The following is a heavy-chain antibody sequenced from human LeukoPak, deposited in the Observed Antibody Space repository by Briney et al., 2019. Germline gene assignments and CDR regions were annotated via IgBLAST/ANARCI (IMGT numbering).Heavy chain of an antibody. CDR2: ISCSGGST. D-gene: IGHD3-10*01. J-gene: IGHJ4*02. CDR3: AKDSKLYYGSGSYQNLLDY. Sequence: PGGSLRLSCAASGFTFGSYAMSWVRQAPGKGLEWVSAISCSGGSTYYADSVKGRFTISRDNCKNTLYLQMNSLRAEDTAVYYCAKDSKLYYGSGSYQNLLDYWGQGTLVTVSS. V-gene: IGHV3-23*01. CDR1: GFTFGSYA.